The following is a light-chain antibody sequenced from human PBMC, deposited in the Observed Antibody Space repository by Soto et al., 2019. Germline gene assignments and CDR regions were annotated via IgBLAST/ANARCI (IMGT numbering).Light chain of an antibody. Sequence: EIVLTQSPATLYLSPGERATLSCGASQSVSSSYLAWYQQKPGLAPRLLIYDASSRATGIPDRFSGSGSGTDFTLTIIRLEPEDFAVYYCQQYGSSPITFGQGTRLEIK. CDR1: QSVSSSY. V-gene: IGKV3D-20*01. J-gene: IGKJ5*01. CDR3: QQYGSSPIT. CDR2: DAS.